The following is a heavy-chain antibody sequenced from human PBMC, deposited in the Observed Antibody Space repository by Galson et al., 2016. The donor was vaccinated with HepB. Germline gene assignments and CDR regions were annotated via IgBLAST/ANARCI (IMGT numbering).Heavy chain of an antibody. CDR3: ARDLLGELSDASHI. CDR1: GGTFNSYA. V-gene: IGHV1-69*04. D-gene: IGHD3-16*02. J-gene: IGHJ3*02. Sequence: CKASGGTFNSYAINWVRQAPGQGFEWMGTIIPILGITNYAQMFQGRVTITADKSTGTAYMELSSLRSGDTAVYYCARDLLGELSDASHIWGQGTMVTVSS. CDR2: IIPILGIT.